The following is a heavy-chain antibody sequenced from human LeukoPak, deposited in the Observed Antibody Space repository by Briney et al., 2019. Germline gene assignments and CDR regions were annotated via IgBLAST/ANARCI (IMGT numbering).Heavy chain of an antibody. Sequence: SAKVSCKASGGTFSSYTISLVRQAPGQGLEWMGRIIPILGIANYAQKFQGRVTITADKSTSTAYMELSSRRSEDTAVYYCARGGYSSSRPFDYWGQGTLVTVSS. CDR3: ARGGYSSSRPFDY. CDR1: GGTFSSYT. V-gene: IGHV1-69*02. CDR2: IIPILGIA. D-gene: IGHD6-6*01. J-gene: IGHJ4*02.